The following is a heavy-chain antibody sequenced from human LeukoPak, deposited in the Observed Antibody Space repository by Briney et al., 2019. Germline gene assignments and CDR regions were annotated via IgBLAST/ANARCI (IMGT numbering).Heavy chain of an antibody. CDR2: IIPIFGTA. J-gene: IGHJ5*02. D-gene: IGHD1-1*01. CDR3: ARGEGLQQNWFDP. V-gene: IGHV1-69*13. CDR1: GGTFISYA. Sequence: SVKVSCKASGGTFISYAISWVRQAPGQGLEWMGGIIPIFGTANYAQKFQGRVTITADEPTSTAYMELSSLRSEDTAVYYCARGEGLQQNWFDPWGQGTLVTVSS.